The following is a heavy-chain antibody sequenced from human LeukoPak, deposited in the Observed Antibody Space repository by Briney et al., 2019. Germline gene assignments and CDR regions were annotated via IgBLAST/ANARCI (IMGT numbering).Heavy chain of an antibody. CDR3: ARESYSYFDY. D-gene: IGHD2-21*01. J-gene: IGHJ4*02. Sequence: SETLSLTCTVSGGSVNSYYLSWIRQPAGKTLEWIGRIYDGGSTNYNPSLKSRVTMSVDTSKNQISLKLKSVTAADTAVYYCARESYSYFDYWGQGTLVTVSS. CDR1: GGSVNSYY. CDR2: IYDGGST. V-gene: IGHV4-4*07.